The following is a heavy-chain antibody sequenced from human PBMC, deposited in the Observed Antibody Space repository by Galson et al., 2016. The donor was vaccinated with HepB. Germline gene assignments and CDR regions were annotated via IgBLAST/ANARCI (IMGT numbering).Heavy chain of an antibody. D-gene: IGHD6-19*01. CDR2: IFHSGRV. V-gene: IGHV4-4*02. CDR3: ARHYWGYSSGWYVEKNLRRRQGVNWFDP. Sequence: ETLSLTCAVSGGSISSSDWWTWVRQPPGQGLEWIGQIFHSGRVNYTPSLASRVTISVDTSNNHFSLKLSSVTAADTAVYYCARHYWGYSSGWYVEKNLRRRQGVNWFDPWGQGTLVTVSS. CDR1: GGSISSSDW. J-gene: IGHJ5*02.